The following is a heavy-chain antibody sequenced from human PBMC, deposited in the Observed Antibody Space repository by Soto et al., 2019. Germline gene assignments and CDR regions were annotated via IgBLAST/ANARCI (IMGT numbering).Heavy chain of an antibody. CDR2: ISAYNGHT. CDR3: ARDYDYVWGSYRLDY. V-gene: IGHV1-18*01. D-gene: IGHD3-16*02. CDR1: GYTFHNYG. J-gene: IGHJ4*02. Sequence: ASVKVSCKASGYTFHNYGITWVRQAPGQGLEWVGGISAYNGHTNYAQRVQGRVTMTTDTSTSTAYLELRSLRSDDTAVYYCARDYDYVWGSYRLDYWGQGTPVTVSS.